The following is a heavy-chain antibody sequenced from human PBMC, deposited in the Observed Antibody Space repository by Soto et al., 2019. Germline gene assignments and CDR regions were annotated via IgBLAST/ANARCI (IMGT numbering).Heavy chain of an antibody. CDR3: ARKVAAAGTSYYYYGMDV. D-gene: IGHD6-13*01. J-gene: IGHJ6*02. V-gene: IGHV1-69*13. CDR2: IIPIFGTA. CDR1: GGTFSSYA. Sequence: GASVKVSCKASGGTFSSYAISWVRQAPGQGLEWMGGIIPIFGTANYAQKFQGRVTITADESTSTAYMELSSLRSEDTAVYYCARKVAAAGTSYYYYGMDVWGQGTTVTVSS.